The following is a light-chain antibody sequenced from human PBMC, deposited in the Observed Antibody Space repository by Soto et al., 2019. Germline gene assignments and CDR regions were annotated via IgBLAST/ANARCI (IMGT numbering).Light chain of an antibody. CDR2: DVS. V-gene: IGLV2-14*01. CDR1: SSDVGGYNY. J-gene: IGLJ1*01. Sequence: QPALTHPASVSGSPGQSLPISCTGTSSDVGGYNYVSWYQQHPGKAPKLMIYDVSNRPSGVSNRFSGSKSGNTASLTISGLQAEDEADYYCSSYTSSSTLVFGTGTKVTVL. CDR3: SSYTSSSTLV.